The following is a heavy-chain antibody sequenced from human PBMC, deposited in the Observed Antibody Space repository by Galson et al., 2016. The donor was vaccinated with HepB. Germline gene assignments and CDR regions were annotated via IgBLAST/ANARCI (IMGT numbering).Heavy chain of an antibody. V-gene: IGHV6-1*01. CDR1: GDSVYNTGAA. J-gene: IGHJ6*04. D-gene: IGHD1-26*01. CDR3: VQGSTAPAV. Sequence: CAISGDSVYNTGAAWVWIRQSPSRGLEWLGRTFYRSTWENHYTGSVRNRITISPDTSRNQFSLHLNSVTPDDTAIYYCVQGSTAPAVWGKGTTVTVSS. CDR2: TFYRSTWEN.